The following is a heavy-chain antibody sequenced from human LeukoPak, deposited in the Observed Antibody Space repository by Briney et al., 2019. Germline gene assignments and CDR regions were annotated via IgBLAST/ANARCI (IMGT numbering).Heavy chain of an antibody. D-gene: IGHD3-22*01. CDR3: ARQSPGSSGYYYVY. Sequence: PSETLSLTCTVSGGSISSSSYYWGWIRQPPGKGLEWIGSIYYSGSTYYNPSLKSRVTISVDTSKNQFSLKLSSVTAADTAVYYCARQSPGSSGYYYVYWGQGTLVTVFS. CDR2: IYYSGST. V-gene: IGHV4-39*01. J-gene: IGHJ4*02. CDR1: GGSISSSSYY.